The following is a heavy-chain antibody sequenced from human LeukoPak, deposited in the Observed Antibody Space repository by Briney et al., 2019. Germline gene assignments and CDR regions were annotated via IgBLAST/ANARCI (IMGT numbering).Heavy chain of an antibody. J-gene: IGHJ4*02. D-gene: IGHD6-13*01. CDR2: ISWNSGSI. CDR1: GFTFDDYA. Sequence: PGGSLRLSCAASGFTFDDYAMHWVRQAPWKGLEWVSGISWNSGSIGYADSVKGRFTISRDNAKNSLYLQMNSLRAEDTAVYYCVREATGTGDFDYWGQGSLVTVSS. CDR3: VREATGTGDFDY. V-gene: IGHV3-9*01.